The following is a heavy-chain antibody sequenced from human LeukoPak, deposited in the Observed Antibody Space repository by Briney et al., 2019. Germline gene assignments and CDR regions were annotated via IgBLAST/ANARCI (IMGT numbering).Heavy chain of an antibody. CDR1: GGSVSSGSYY. J-gene: IGHJ4*02. Sequence: SETLSLTCTVSGGSVSSGSYYWSWIRQPPGKRLEWIVYIYYSGSTNYNPSLKSRVTISVDTSKNQFSLKLSSVTAADTAVYYCARGISSGWSRAVGYWGQGTLVTVSS. V-gene: IGHV4-61*01. CDR3: ARGISSGWSRAVGY. CDR2: IYYSGST. D-gene: IGHD6-19*01.